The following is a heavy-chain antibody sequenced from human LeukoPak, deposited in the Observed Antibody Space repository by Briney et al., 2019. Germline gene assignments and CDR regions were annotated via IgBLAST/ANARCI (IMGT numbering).Heavy chain of an antibody. CDR1: GYSFTTYW. J-gene: IGHJ4*02. Sequence: GESLRISCRGSGYSFTTYWIGWVRQMPGKGPEWMGIINPADSDIRYSPSFQGQVTISADKSISTAYLQWSSLKASDTAMYYCARSNAASLGGFDYWGQGTLVTVSS. V-gene: IGHV5-51*01. D-gene: IGHD3-10*01. CDR3: ARSNAASLGGFDY. CDR2: INPADSDI.